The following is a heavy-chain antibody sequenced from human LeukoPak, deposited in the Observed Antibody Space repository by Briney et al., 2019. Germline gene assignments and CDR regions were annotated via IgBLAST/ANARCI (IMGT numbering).Heavy chain of an antibody. D-gene: IGHD3-22*01. J-gene: IGHJ6*02. CDR1: GYTFTSYA. V-gene: IGHV1-3*01. Sequence: ASVKVSCKASGYTFTSYAMHWVRQAPGQRLEWMGWINAGNGNTKYSQKFQGRGTITRDTSASTAYMELSSLRSEDTAVYYCALEKLDSSGYYPYYYYGMDVWGQGTTVTVSS. CDR2: INAGNGNT. CDR3: ALEKLDSSGYYPYYYYGMDV.